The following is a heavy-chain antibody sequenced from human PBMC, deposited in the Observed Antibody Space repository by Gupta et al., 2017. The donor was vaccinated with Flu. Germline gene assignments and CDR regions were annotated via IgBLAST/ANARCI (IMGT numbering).Heavy chain of an antibody. CDR1: YY. D-gene: IGHD2-2*01. CDR2: IYDSGST. V-gene: IGHV4-39*01. J-gene: IGHJ4*02. CDR3: ARLGIVVVPAANYFDY. Sequence: YYWGWIRQPPGKGLEWIGSIYDSGSTYYNPSLKSRVTISVDTSKNQFSLKLSSVTAADTAVYYCARLGIVVVPAANYFDYWGQGTLVTVSS.